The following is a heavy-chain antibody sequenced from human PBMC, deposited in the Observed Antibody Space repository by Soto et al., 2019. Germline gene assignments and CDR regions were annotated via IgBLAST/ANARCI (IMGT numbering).Heavy chain of an antibody. CDR3: ARGRGAAAE. V-gene: IGHV4-34*01. CDR1: GGSFSGYY. J-gene: IGHJ4*02. D-gene: IGHD6-13*01. CDR2: INHSGST. Sequence: SETLSHTCAVYGGSFSGYYWSWIRQPPGKGLEWIGEINHSGSTNYNPSLKSRVTISVDTSKNQFSLKLSSVTAADTAVYYCARGRGAAAEWGQGTLVTVSS.